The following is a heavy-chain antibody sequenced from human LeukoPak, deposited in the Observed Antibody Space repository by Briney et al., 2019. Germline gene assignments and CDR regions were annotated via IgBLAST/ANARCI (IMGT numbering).Heavy chain of an antibody. J-gene: IGHJ3*02. CDR3: ARDGVPDAFDI. CDR2: ISSSSSTI. D-gene: IGHD2-8*01. Sequence: GGSLRLSCAASGFTFSSYSMNWVRQAPGKGLEWVSYISSSSSTIYYADSVKGRFTISRDNAKNSLYLQMNSLRAEDTAVYYCARDGVPDAFDIWGQGTMVTVSS. CDR1: GFTFSSYS. V-gene: IGHV3-48*01.